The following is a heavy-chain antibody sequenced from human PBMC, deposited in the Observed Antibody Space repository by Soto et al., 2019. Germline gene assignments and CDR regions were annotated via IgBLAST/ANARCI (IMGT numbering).Heavy chain of an antibody. CDR3: ARVERGTATTVVDAFDI. Sequence: QVQLQQWGAGLLKPSETLSLTCAVYGGFVSSGSYYWSWIRQPPGKGLEWIGAMSHSGGTHFNPSLRRRVTISVDTSKNQFSLKMSSVTAADTALYYCARVERGTATTVVDAFDIWGPGTKVTVSS. D-gene: IGHD1-1*01. J-gene: IGHJ3*02. V-gene: IGHV4-34*01. CDR1: GGFVSSGSYY. CDR2: MSHSGGT.